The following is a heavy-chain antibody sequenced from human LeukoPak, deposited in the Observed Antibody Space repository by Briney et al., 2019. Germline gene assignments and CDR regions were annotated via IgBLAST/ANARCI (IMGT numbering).Heavy chain of an antibody. CDR3: ARNPRMGSSNYYGMDV. J-gene: IGHJ6*02. V-gene: IGHV6-1*01. CDR1: GDSVSSNSAA. D-gene: IGHD6-6*01. CDR2: TYYRSKWYN. Sequence: QTLSLTCAISGDSVSSNSAAWNWIRQSPSRGLEWLGRTYYRSKWYNDYAVSVESRITINPDTSKNQFSLQLNSVTPEDTAVYYCARNPRMGSSNYYGMDVWGQGTTVTVSS.